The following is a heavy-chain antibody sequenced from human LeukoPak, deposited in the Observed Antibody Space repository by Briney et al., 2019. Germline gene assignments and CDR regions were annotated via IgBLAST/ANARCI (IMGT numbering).Heavy chain of an antibody. J-gene: IGHJ3*02. CDR2: INPSGGST. V-gene: IGHV1-46*01. CDR3: ARAGVQDSSGYLAAFDI. Sequence: ASVKVSCKASGYTFTSYYMHWVLQAPGPGLEWMGIINPSGGSTSYEQKFQGRVTMTRDTSTSTVYMALSSLRSEDTAVYYCARAGVQDSSGYLAAFDIWGQGTMVTVSS. CDR1: GYTFTSYY. D-gene: IGHD3-22*01.